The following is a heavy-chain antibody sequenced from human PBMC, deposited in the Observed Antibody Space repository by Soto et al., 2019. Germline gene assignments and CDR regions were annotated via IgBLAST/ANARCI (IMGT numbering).Heavy chain of an antibody. Sequence: QVQLVQSGAEVKKPGSSVKVSCKASGGTFSSYTISWVRQAPGQGLEWMGRIIAILGIANYAQKFQGRVTITADKSTSPAYMGLNSLRSEDTAVYYCARDEISYYDGAPYDYWGQGTLVTVSS. J-gene: IGHJ4*02. CDR2: IIAILGIA. D-gene: IGHD3-10*01. CDR1: GGTFSSYT. V-gene: IGHV1-69*08. CDR3: ARDEISYYDGAPYDY.